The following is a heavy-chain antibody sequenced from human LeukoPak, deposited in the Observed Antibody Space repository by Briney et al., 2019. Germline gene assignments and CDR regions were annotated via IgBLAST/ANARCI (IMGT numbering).Heavy chain of an antibody. V-gene: IGHV3-7*01. D-gene: IGHD2-15*01. J-gene: IGHJ6*03. CDR3: ARVGAAEYYYYYMDV. CDR1: GFIFSSYW. Sequence: GSLRLSCAASGFIFSSYWMSWVRQAPGEGLEWVANTKQDGSEEYYVDSLKGRFTVSRDNARNSLYLQINSLRAGDTAVYYCARVGAAEYYYYYMDVWGKGTTVTVSS. CDR2: TKQDGSEE.